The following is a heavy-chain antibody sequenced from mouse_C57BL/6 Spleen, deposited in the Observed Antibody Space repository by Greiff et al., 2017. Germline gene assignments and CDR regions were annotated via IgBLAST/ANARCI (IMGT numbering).Heavy chain of an antibody. CDR1: GYSITSGDY. D-gene: IGHD1-2*01. V-gene: IGHV3-6*01. CDR3: GRQYYGLIAY. CDR2: ISYDGSN. J-gene: IGHJ3*01. Sequence: EVKLMESGAGFVKPSQSLSLTCSVSGYSITSGDYWNWIRPFPGNKLELMGNISYDGSNNYKPSLKNRITITRDTSKNQFFLHLNSVTTEDTATYYCGRQYYGLIAYWGQGTLVTVSA.